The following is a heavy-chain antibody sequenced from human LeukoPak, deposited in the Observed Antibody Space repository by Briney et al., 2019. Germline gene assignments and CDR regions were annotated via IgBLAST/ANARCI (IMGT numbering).Heavy chain of an antibody. Sequence: SETLSLTCTVSGGSISSGSYYWSWIRQPAGKGLEWIGRIYTSGSTNYNPSLKSRVTISVDTSKNQFSLKLSSVTAADTAVYYCAGGVGATTYFWGQGTLVTVSS. CDR1: GGSISSGSYY. V-gene: IGHV4-61*02. CDR3: AGGVGATTYF. CDR2: IYTSGST. J-gene: IGHJ4*02. D-gene: IGHD1-26*01.